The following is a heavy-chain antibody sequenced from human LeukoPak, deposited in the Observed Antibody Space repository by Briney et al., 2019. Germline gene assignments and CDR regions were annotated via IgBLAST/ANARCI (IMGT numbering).Heavy chain of an antibody. Sequence: PGGSLRLSCAASGFTVSSNYMSWVRQAPGKGPEGVSVIYSGGSTYYAASVKGRFTISRDNSKNTLYLQMNSLRAEDTAVYYCARDGIATFDYWGQGTLVTVSS. CDR3: ARDGIATFDY. J-gene: IGHJ4*02. V-gene: IGHV3-66*02. D-gene: IGHD6-13*01. CDR2: IYSGGST. CDR1: GFTVSSNY.